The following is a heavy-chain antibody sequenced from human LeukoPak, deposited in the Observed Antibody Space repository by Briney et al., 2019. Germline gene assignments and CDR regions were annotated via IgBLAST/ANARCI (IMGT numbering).Heavy chain of an antibody. CDR1: GGPISSYY. CDR2: IYYSGGI. D-gene: IGHD4-23*01. Sequence: PSETLSLTCNVSGGPISSYYWSWIPQPPAKGLDWIAYIYYSGGINYNPSLKSRVTLSLDTIKKQLSLYLSSVTAAATALYYCAKGRWKHDSSYWYFDLWGRGTLVTVSS. V-gene: IGHV4-59*01. CDR3: AKGRWKHDSSYWYFDL. J-gene: IGHJ2*01.